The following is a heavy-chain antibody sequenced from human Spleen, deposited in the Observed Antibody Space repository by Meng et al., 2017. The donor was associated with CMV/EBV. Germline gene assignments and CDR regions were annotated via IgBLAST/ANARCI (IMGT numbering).Heavy chain of an antibody. J-gene: IGHJ4*02. Sequence: GESLKISCTASGFTFSNDYCMNWIRQAPGKGLEWVSYISGSGTTIYYADPVKGRFTISRDNAKNSLYLQMNSLRADDTAVYYCARVNYYGSGSHIDYWGQGTLVTVSS. CDR3: ARVNYYGSGSHIDY. D-gene: IGHD3-10*01. V-gene: IGHV3-11*01. CDR1: GFTFSNDYC. CDR2: ISGSGTTI.